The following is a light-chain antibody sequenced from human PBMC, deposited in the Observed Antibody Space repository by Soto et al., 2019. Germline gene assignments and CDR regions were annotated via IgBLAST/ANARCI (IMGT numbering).Light chain of an antibody. Sequence: DIQMTQSPSTLSASVGDRVTITCRASQSISSWLAWYQQKPGKAPKLLIYKASSLESGVPSRFSGSGSGTEFTLTISSLQPDDFATYYCQQYNSYPWTFRQGTKVEIK. CDR2: KAS. CDR3: QQYNSYPWT. J-gene: IGKJ1*01. CDR1: QSISSW. V-gene: IGKV1-5*03.